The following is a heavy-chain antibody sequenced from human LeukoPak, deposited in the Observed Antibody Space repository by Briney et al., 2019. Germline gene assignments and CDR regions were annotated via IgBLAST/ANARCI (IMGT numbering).Heavy chain of an antibody. CDR2: IYYSRTT. Sequence: SETLSLTCTVSGVSISSSGYYWSWTPQHPGKGLEWIGYIYYSRTTYYNPSLKSRVTMSVDTSKHQFSLSLTSVTAADTAVYYCARHHTWALRYFDAWGQGTLVTVSS. J-gene: IGHJ4*02. D-gene: IGHD3-9*01. V-gene: IGHV4-39*01. CDR3: ARHHTWALRYFDA. CDR1: GVSISSSGYY.